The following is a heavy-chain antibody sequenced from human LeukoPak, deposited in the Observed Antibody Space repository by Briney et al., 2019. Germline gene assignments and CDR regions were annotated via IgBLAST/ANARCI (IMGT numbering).Heavy chain of an antibody. Sequence: GGPLRLSCTASGFTFGDYAMSWVRQAPGKGLEWVGFIRSKAYGGTTEYAASVKGRFTISRDDSKSIAYLQMNSLKTEDTAVYYCTRFDYYYYYMDVWGKGTTVTVSS. CDR3: TRFDYYYYYMDV. CDR2: IRSKAYGGTT. CDR1: GFTFGDYA. J-gene: IGHJ6*03. V-gene: IGHV3-49*04.